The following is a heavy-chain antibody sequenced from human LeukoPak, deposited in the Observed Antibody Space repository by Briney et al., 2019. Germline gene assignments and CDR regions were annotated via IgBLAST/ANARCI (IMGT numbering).Heavy chain of an antibody. J-gene: IGHJ4*02. V-gene: IGHV4-34*01. CDR1: GGSFSGYY. CDR2: INHSGST. D-gene: IGHD3-3*01. CDR3: ARIDFWSGYSSDY. Sequence: SETLSLTCAVYGGSFSGYYWSWIRQPPGKGLEWIGEINHSGSTNYNPSLKSRVTISVDTSKNQFSLKLSSVTAADTAVYYCARIDFWSGYSSDYWGQGTLVTVSS.